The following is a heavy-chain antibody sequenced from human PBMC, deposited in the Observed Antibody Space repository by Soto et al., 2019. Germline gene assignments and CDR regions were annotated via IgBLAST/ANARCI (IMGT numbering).Heavy chain of an antibody. CDR1: GGSISSYY. D-gene: IGHD4-17*01. J-gene: IGHJ4*02. V-gene: IGHV4-59*01. Sequence: QVQLQESGPGLVRPSETLSLTCTVSGGSISSYYWSWIRQPPGKGLEWIGYIYYSGSTNYNPSLKRRVTMSVDTSKNQFSLKLSSVTAADTAVYYCARRYGDAVDFWGQGTLVTVSS. CDR3: ARRYGDAVDF. CDR2: IYYSGST.